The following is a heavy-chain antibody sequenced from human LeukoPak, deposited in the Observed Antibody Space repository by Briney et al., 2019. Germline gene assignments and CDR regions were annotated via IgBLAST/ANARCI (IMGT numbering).Heavy chain of an antibody. J-gene: IGHJ4*02. CDR2: IYYSGST. V-gene: IGHV4-31*03. Sequence: PSETLSLTCTVSGGSISSGGYYWSCIRQHPGKGLECIGYIYYSGSTYYNPSLKSRVTISVDTSKNQFSLKLSSVTAADTAVYYCARESGSYSFFDYWGQGTLVTVSS. CDR3: ARESGSYSFFDY. D-gene: IGHD1-26*01. CDR1: GGSISSGGYY.